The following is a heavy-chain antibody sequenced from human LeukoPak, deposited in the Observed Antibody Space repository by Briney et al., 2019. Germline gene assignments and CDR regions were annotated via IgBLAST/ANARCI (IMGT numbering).Heavy chain of an antibody. CDR1: GYSFTSYW. CDR3: ARRREDFDY. V-gene: IGHV5-51*01. J-gene: IGHJ4*02. Sequence: GASLKISCKGSGYSFTSYWIGCVRPLPGKGLEWMGIIYPGDSDTRYSPSFQGQVTISADKSISTAYLQWSSLKASDTAMYYCARRREDFDYWGQGTLVTVSS. CDR2: IYPGDSDT.